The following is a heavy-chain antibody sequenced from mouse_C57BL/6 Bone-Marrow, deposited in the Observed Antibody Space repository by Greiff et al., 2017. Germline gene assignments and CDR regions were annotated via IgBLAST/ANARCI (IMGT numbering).Heavy chain of an antibody. CDR1: GYTFTSYW. CDR3: ASPLYYGSSYGYFDV. Sequence: QVQLQQPGAELVRPGTSVKLSCKASGYTFTSYWMHWVKQRPGQGLEWIGVIDPSDSYTNYNQKFKGKATLTVDTSSSTAYMQLSSLTSEDSAVYDCASPLYYGSSYGYFDVWGTGTTVTVSS. CDR2: IDPSDSYT. V-gene: IGHV1-59*01. D-gene: IGHD1-1*01. J-gene: IGHJ1*03.